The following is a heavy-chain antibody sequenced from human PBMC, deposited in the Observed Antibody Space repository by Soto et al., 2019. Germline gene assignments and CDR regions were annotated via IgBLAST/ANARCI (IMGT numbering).Heavy chain of an antibody. CDR2: ISTGGSTI. CDR3: ARDDFYYYGMDV. Sequence: EVQVVESGGGLVQPGGSLRLSCAASGFTFRTYNMNWVRQAPGKGLEWVSYISTGGSTIYYADSVKGRFSISRDNAENSLYLQMNSLRDEDTGVYYCARDDFYYYGMDVWGQGPTVTVSS. V-gene: IGHV3-48*02. CDR1: GFTFRTYN. J-gene: IGHJ6*02.